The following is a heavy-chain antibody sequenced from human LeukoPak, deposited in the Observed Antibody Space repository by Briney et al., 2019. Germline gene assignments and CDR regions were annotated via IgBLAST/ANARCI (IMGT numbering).Heavy chain of an antibody. CDR2: IWYDGSNK. J-gene: IGHJ4*02. CDR1: GFTFSDYG. CDR3: ARDLRNDYGSGSYYFDY. Sequence: PGGSLRLSCAASGFTFSDYGMHWVRQAPGKGLEWVAVIWYDGSNKNYADSVKGRFTISRDTSKNTLYLQMNSLRADDTALYYCARDLRNDYGSGSYYFDYWGQGTLVTVSS. V-gene: IGHV3-33*01. D-gene: IGHD3-10*01.